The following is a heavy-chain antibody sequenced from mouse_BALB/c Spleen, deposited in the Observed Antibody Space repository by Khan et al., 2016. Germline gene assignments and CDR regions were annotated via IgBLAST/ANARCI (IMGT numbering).Heavy chain of an antibody. CDR1: DYTFSTYW. CDR2: IFPGSGDT. V-gene: IGHV1-5*01. D-gene: IGHD1-1*01. Sequence: VQLQQSGTVLARPGASVKMSCKASDYTFSTYWMHWVKQRPGQGLEWIGAIFPGSGDTTNNQRFEDKAKLTAVTSTNTAYMELSSLTNEDSAVYLCTRQYGSSWGRAFFDCWGQGTTLAVSS. J-gene: IGHJ2*01. CDR3: TRQYGSSWGRAFFDC.